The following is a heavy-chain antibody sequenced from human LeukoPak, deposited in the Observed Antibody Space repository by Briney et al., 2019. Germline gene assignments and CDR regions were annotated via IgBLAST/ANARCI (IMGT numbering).Heavy chain of an antibody. J-gene: IGHJ4*02. V-gene: IGHV1-8*01. CDR3: ARGSPGTGYFDY. CDR2: MNPNSGNT. Sequence: GASVKVSCKASGYTFTSYDINWVRQAPGQGLEWMGWMNPNSGNTGYAQKFQGRVTMIRNTSISTAYMELSSLRSEDTAVYYCARGSPGTGYFDYWGQGTLVTVSS. CDR1: GYTFTSYD. D-gene: IGHD3-10*01.